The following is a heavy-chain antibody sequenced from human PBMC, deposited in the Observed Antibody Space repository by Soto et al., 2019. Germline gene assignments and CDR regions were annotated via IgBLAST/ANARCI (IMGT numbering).Heavy chain of an antibody. V-gene: IGHV5-10-1*01. J-gene: IGHJ4*02. CDR1: GYSFTGYW. D-gene: IGHD2-15*01. Sequence: EVQLVQSEAEVKKPGESLRISCKGSGYSFTGYWISWVRQMPGKGLEWMGRIDPSDSYTNYSPSFQGHVTISADKSIDTAYLQWSSLKAADTAMYYCARQVVGYCSGGSCTPFDYWGQGTLVTVSS. CDR2: IDPSDSYT. CDR3: ARQVVGYCSGGSCTPFDY.